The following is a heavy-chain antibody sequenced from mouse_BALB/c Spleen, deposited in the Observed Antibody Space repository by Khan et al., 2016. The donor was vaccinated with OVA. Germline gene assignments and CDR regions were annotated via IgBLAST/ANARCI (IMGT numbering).Heavy chain of an antibody. CDR2: INPSTGYT. CDR1: GYTFINYW. D-gene: IGHD1-1*01. CDR3: ARRGLRWDFDY. Sequence: VQLQESGAELAKPGASVKMSYKASGYTFINYWILWVKQRPGQGLEWIGYINPSTGYTEYNQNFKDKATLTADKSSSTAYMQLSSLTSEDSTIKYCARRGLRWDFDYWGKGTTLTVSS. J-gene: IGHJ2*01. V-gene: IGHV1-7*01.